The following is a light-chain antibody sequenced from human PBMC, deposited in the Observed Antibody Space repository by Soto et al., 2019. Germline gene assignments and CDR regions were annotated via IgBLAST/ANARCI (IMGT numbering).Light chain of an antibody. CDR2: EVS. V-gene: IGLV2-23*02. CDR3: CSYADSDVV. J-gene: IGLJ2*01. CDR1: SSDVGNYNL. Sequence: QSVLTQPASVSGSPGQSITISCTGTSSDVGNYNLVSWYQQHPGKAPKLMTYEVSKRPSGVSNRFSGSKSGKTASLTISGLQAEDEADYYCCSYADSDVVFGGGTQLTVL.